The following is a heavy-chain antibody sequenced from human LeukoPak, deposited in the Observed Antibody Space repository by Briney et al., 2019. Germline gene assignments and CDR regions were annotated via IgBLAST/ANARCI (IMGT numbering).Heavy chain of an antibody. CDR3: AKGGIRYGYWFDH. D-gene: IGHD3-10*01. J-gene: IGHJ5*02. Sequence: RGSLRLSRAATRFSFSDYYMSWIRQAPGKGLERVAYISSTGNSIFYADSVKGRFTLSRDHAKNSLSLQLNSLRAEDTAVYYCAKGGIRYGYWFDHWGQGTLVTVSS. V-gene: IGHV3-11*01. CDR2: ISSTGNSI. CDR1: RFSFSDYY.